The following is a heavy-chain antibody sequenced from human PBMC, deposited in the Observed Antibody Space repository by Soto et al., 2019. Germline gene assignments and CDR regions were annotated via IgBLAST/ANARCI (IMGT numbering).Heavy chain of an antibody. Sequence: SETLSLTCTVSGGSISSYYWSWIRQPPGKGLEWIGYIYYSGSTNYNPSLKSRVTISVDTSKNQFSLKLSSVTAADTAVYYCARASVRFFENWFDPWGQGTLVTVSS. CDR2: IYYSGST. D-gene: IGHD3-3*01. V-gene: IGHV4-59*01. J-gene: IGHJ5*02. CDR1: GGSISSYY. CDR3: ARASVRFFENWFDP.